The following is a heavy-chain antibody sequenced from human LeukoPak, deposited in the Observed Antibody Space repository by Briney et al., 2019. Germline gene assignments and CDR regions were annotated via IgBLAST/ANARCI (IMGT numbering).Heavy chain of an antibody. J-gene: IGHJ4*02. CDR1: GYTFTGYY. Sequence: ASVKVSCKASGYTFTGYYLHWVRQAPGQGLEWVGWINPNSGVTNYAQKFQGRVSMTSDTSISTVYMELSRLRYDDTAGYFCSREDYWGQGTLVTVSS. CDR3: SREDY. V-gene: IGHV1-2*02. CDR2: INPNSGVT.